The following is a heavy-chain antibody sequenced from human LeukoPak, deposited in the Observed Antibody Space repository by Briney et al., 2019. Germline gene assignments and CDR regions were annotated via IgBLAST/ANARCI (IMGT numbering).Heavy chain of an antibody. CDR3: AKSSTSWRGWFDG. D-gene: IGHD2-2*01. CDR1: GLTFSSYA. J-gene: IGHJ5*02. Sequence: PGGSLRLSCAASGLTFSSYAMSWVRQAPGKGLEWVSSISGSGGSTYYADSVKGRFTISRDNSKNTLYLQMNSLRAEDTGVYYCAKSSTSWRGWFDGWGQGTLVTVSS. CDR2: ISGSGGST. V-gene: IGHV3-23*01.